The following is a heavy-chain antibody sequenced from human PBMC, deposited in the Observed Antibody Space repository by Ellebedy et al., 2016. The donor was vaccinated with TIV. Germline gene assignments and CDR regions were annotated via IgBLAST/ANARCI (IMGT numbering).Heavy chain of an antibody. D-gene: IGHD7-27*01. CDR2: ISGNGGHT. CDR1: GFTFSSYA. V-gene: IGHV3-23*01. Sequence: PGGSLRLSCAASGFTFSSYAMSWVRQAPGKGLEWVSAISGNGGHTHFADSVKGRFTISRDNSQDTVHLQMHSLRAEDTAVYYCTKRGVAWAAFDIWGPGTLVTVSS. J-gene: IGHJ3*02. CDR3: TKRGVAWAAFDI.